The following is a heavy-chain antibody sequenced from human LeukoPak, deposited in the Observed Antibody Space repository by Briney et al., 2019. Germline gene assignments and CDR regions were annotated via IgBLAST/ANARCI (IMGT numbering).Heavy chain of an antibody. Sequence: PSETLSLTCTVSGGSISSYYWSWLRQPPGKGLEYIGYTPYSGATNYNPSLKSRVTISLDTSGNQFSLKLGSVTAADTAVYYCASGYCGGACQLGGVDMWGQGTMVTVSS. CDR2: TPYSGAT. D-gene: IGHD2-21*02. CDR1: GGSISSYY. J-gene: IGHJ3*02. CDR3: ASGYCGGACQLGGVDM. V-gene: IGHV4-59*01.